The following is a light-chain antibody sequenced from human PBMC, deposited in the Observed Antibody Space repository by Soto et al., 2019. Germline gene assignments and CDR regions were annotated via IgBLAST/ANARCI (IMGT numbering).Light chain of an antibody. Sequence: EIVLTQSPGTLSLSPGERATLSCRASQSVSSIYLAWYQQKPGQAPRLLIYGASSRASGIPDRFSGSGSGTEFTLTISRLEPEDFEVYYCQQYGDAPLTFGGGTKVDIK. CDR3: QQYGDAPLT. J-gene: IGKJ4*01. V-gene: IGKV3-20*01. CDR2: GAS. CDR1: QSVSSIY.